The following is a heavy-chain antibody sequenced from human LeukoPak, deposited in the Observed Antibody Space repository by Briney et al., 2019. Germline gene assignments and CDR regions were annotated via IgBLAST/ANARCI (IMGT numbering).Heavy chain of an antibody. Sequence: GGSLKIYFKGSGYRFTSYWIGWVRKMPGKGVEWMGIIYPGDSDTRYSPSFQGQVTISADKSISTAYLQWSSLKASDTAMYYCARPNDFWSGYYHYWGQGTLVTVSS. CDR2: IYPGDSDT. CDR3: ARPNDFWSGYYHY. CDR1: GYRFTSYW. D-gene: IGHD3-3*01. V-gene: IGHV5-51*01. J-gene: IGHJ4*02.